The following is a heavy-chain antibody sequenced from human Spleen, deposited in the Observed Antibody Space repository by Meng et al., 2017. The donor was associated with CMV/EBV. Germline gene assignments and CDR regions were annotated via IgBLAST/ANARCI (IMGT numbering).Heavy chain of an antibody. Sequence: ASVKVPCKASGYTFTGFFVHWVRQAPGQGLEWLGRIHPDRGDTYYAHKLQGRVTMTRDTSVFTAYMELSRLRSDDTAVYYCARLPDILTGYFMDVWGQGTTVTVSS. CDR3: ARLPDILTGYFMDV. CDR1: GYTFTGFF. D-gene: IGHD3-9*01. CDR2: IHPDRGDT. J-gene: IGHJ6*02. V-gene: IGHV1-2*02.